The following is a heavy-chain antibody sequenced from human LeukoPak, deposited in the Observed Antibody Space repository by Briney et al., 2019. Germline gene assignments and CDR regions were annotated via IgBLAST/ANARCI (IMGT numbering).Heavy chain of an antibody. CDR3: ARDSSKSTWFDT. J-gene: IGHJ5*02. Sequence: PSETLSLTCTVSGGSISSGGYYWSWIRQPPGKGLEWIGYIYHSGSTYYNPSLKSRVTILVDTSKNQFSLKLSSVTAADTAVYYCARDSSKSTWFDTWGQGTLVSVSS. CDR2: IYHSGST. CDR1: GGSISSGGYY. D-gene: IGHD2-2*01. V-gene: IGHV4-30-2*01.